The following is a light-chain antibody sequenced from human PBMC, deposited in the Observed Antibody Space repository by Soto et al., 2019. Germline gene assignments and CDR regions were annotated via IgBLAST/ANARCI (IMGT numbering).Light chain of an antibody. J-gene: IGKJ2*01. CDR3: QQTFSTPYT. V-gene: IGKV1-5*03. CDR2: KAS. CDR1: QSISSW. Sequence: DIQMTQSPSTLSASVGDRVTITCRASQSISSWLAWYQQKPGKAPKLLIYKASSLESGVPSRFSGSGSGTEFTLTISSLQPDDFATYYCQQTFSTPYTFGRGTNLEIK.